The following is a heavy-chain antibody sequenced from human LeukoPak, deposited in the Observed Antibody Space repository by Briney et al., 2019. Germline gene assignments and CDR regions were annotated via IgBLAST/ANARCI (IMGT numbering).Heavy chain of an antibody. CDR2: IKSNADGGTP. CDR1: GFSFMNAW. Sequence: AGGSLRLSCAASGFSFMNAWMIWVRQAPGKRLEWVGRIKSNADGGTPDYAAPARGRFTISRDDSKNTLYLQMNSLKTEDTAVYYCTTFYHEYSPYWGRGTLVTVSS. D-gene: IGHD2/OR15-2a*01. V-gene: IGHV3-15*01. J-gene: IGHJ4*02. CDR3: TTFYHEYSPY.